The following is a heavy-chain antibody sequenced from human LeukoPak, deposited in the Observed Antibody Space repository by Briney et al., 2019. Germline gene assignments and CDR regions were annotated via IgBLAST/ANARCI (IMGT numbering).Heavy chain of an antibody. D-gene: IGHD3-10*01. V-gene: IGHV4-34*01. CDR1: GGSFSGYY. J-gene: IGHJ4*02. CDR3: ARGSGYFGSGSHYDY. Sequence: PSETLSLTCAVYGGSFSGYYCSWIRQPPGKGLEWIGEINHSGSTNYNPSLKSRVTISVDTSKNQFSLKLSSVTAADTAVYYCARGSGYFGSGSHYDYWGQGTLVTVSS. CDR2: INHSGST.